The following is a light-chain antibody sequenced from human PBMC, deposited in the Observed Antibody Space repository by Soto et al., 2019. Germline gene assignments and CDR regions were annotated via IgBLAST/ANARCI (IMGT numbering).Light chain of an antibody. V-gene: IGKV1-5*01. CDR2: DAS. CDR3: QHLGSNWP. J-gene: IGKJ1*01. Sequence: DIQMTQSPSTLSASVGDRVSITCRASHNIARWLAWYQQKPGKAPRLLIYDASTLETGVPSRFSGSGSGTEFTLSISSLRPDDFATYFCQHLGSNWPFGQGTKVEI. CDR1: HNIARW.